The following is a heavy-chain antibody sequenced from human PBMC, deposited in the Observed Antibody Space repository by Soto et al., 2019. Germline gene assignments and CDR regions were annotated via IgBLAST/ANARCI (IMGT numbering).Heavy chain of an antibody. J-gene: IGHJ6*02. CDR1: GGSISSGGYY. D-gene: IGHD3-9*01. V-gene: IGHV4-31*03. Sequence: QVQLQESGPGLVKPSQTLSLTCTVSGGSISSGGYYWSWIRQHPGKGLEWIGYIYYSGSTYYNPSIKSRVTISVDTSKNQFRLKLSSATAADTAVYYGARLPYDILEVGKDVWGQGTTVTVSS. CDR2: IYYSGST. CDR3: ARLPYDILEVGKDV.